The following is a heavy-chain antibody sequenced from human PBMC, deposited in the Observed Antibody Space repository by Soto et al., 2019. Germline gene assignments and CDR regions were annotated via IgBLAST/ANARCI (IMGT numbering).Heavy chain of an antibody. CDR3: ARQGLSSRLYYYYYMDV. D-gene: IGHD6-13*01. Sequence: LSLTCTVSGGSISSYYWSWIRQPPGKGLEWIGYIYYSGSTNYNPSLKSRVTISVDTSKNQFSLKLSSVTAADTAVYYCARQGLSSRLYYYYYMDVWGKGTTVTVSS. CDR1: GGSISSYY. CDR2: IYYSGST. J-gene: IGHJ6*03. V-gene: IGHV4-59*08.